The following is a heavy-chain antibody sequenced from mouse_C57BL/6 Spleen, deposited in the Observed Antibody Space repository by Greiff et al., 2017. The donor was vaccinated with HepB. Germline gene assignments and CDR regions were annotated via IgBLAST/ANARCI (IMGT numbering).Heavy chain of an antibody. Sequence: VQLQQSGAELARPGASVKLSCKASGYTFTSYGISWVKQRTGQGLEWIGEIYPRSGNTYYNEKCKGKATLTADKYSSTAYMELRSLTSEDSAVFFCAREGKDGSSDYAMDDWGQGTSVTVSS. CDR2: IYPRSGNT. V-gene: IGHV1-81*01. CDR1: GYTFTSYG. J-gene: IGHJ4*01. D-gene: IGHD1-1*01. CDR3: AREGKDGSSDYAMDD.